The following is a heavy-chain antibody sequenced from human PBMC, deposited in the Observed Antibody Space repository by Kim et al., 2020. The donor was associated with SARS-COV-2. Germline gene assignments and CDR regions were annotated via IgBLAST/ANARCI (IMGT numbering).Heavy chain of an antibody. CDR3: AKVGSSSCYSNLDY. J-gene: IGHJ4*02. CDR1: GFTFSSYG. Sequence: GGSLRLSCAASGFTFSSYGMHWVRQAPGKGLEWVAVIWYDGSNKYYADSVKGRFTISRDNSKNTLYLQMNSLRAEDTAVYYCAKVGSSSCYSNLDYWGQGAPVTVSP. CDR2: IWYDGSNK. V-gene: IGHV3-33*06. D-gene: IGHD6-13*01.